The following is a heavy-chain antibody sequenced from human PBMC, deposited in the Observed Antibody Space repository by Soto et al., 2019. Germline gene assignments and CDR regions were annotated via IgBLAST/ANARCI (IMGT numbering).Heavy chain of an antibody. Sequence: PGETLNISCKGCGYSFTNYWIGWVRQMPGKGLEWMGIINPTDSNTRYSPSFQGQVTVSVEKSISTAYLQRGSLKASATAMYYCVRPDSTGYYSHWGQGTPVTVSS. V-gene: IGHV5-51*01. CDR1: GYSFTNYW. CDR2: INPTDSNT. D-gene: IGHD3-9*01. J-gene: IGHJ4*02. CDR3: VRPDSTGYYSH.